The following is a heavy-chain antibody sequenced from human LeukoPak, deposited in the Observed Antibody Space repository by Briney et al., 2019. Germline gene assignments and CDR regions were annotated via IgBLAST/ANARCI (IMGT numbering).Heavy chain of an antibody. J-gene: IGHJ4*02. CDR2: ISGSGVGT. V-gene: IGHV3-23*01. CDR3: AKGDTAMAKTPHFDY. Sequence: GVSLRLSCAASGFTFSSYTMNWVRQAPGKGLEWVSAISGSGVGTYYADSVKGRFTISRDNSKNTLYLQMNSLRAEDTAVYYCAKGDTAMAKTPHFDYWGQGTLVTVSS. D-gene: IGHD5-18*01. CDR1: GFTFSSYT.